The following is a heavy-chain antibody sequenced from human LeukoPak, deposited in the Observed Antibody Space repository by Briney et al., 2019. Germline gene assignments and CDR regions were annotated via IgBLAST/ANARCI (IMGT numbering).Heavy chain of an antibody. J-gene: IGHJ4*02. CDR3: ARVGYCSSTSCYTLEDY. Sequence: GASVKVSCKASGYTFTSYGISWVRQAPGQGLEWMGWISAYNGNTNYAQKLQGRVTMTTDTSTSTAYMEPRSLRSDDTAVYYCARVGYCSSTSCYTLEDYWGQGTLVTVSS. CDR1: GYTFTSYG. D-gene: IGHD2-2*02. V-gene: IGHV1-18*01. CDR2: ISAYNGNT.